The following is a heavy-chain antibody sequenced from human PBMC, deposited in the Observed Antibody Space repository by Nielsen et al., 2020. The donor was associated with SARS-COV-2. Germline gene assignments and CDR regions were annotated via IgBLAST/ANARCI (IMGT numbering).Heavy chain of an antibody. J-gene: IGHJ3*02. D-gene: IGHD1-1*01. Sequence: ASVKVSCKTSGYTFTSFAIHWVRQAPGQSLEWMGWINAGNGNTKYSQRFQGRVTMTRDTSTRTVYMDLTSLKSEDTAMYYCARATANDGDAFDIWGQGTMVTVSS. CDR1: GYTFTSFA. CDR3: ARATANDGDAFDI. CDR2: INAGNGNT. V-gene: IGHV1-3*01.